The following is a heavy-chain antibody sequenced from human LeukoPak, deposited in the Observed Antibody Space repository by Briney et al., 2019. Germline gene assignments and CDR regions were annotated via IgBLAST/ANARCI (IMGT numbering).Heavy chain of an antibody. V-gene: IGHV4-38-2*02. CDR1: GYSISTGYY. CDR3: AREKSYFYYYIDV. CDR2: IYHSGIT. Sequence: SETLSLTCTVSGYSISTGYYWGWIRQPPGMGLEWIGIIYHSGITFYNSSLKRRVTISVDTSKNQFSLKLNSVTATDTAVYYCAREKSYFYYYIDVWGKGTTVTVSS. J-gene: IGHJ6*03.